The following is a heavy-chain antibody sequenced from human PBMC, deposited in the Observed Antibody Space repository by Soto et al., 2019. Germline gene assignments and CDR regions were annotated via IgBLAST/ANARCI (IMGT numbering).Heavy chain of an antibody. CDR2: ISGSGGST. D-gene: IGHD3-3*01. CDR1: GFTFSSYA. V-gene: IGHV3-23*01. CDR3: ARELYYDFWSGPHYYYGMDV. J-gene: IGHJ6*02. Sequence: EVQLLESGGGLVQPGGSLRLSCAASGFTFSSYAMSWVRQAPGKGLEWVSAISGSGGSTYYADSVKGRFTISRDNSKNTLYLQMNSLRAEDTAVYYCARELYYDFWSGPHYYYGMDVWGQGTTVTVSS.